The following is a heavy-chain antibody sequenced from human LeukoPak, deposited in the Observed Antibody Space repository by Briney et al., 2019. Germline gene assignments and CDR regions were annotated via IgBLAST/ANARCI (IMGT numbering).Heavy chain of an antibody. CDR2: INHSGST. CDR1: GGSFSGYY. J-gene: IGHJ3*02. CDR3: ARDDRYNDAFDI. V-gene: IGHV4-34*01. D-gene: IGHD1-14*01. Sequence: SETLSLTCAVYGGSFSGYYWSWIRQPPGKGLEWIGEINHSGSTNYNPSLKSRVTISVDTSKNQFSLKLSSVTAADTAVYSCARDDRYNDAFDIWGQGTMVTVSS.